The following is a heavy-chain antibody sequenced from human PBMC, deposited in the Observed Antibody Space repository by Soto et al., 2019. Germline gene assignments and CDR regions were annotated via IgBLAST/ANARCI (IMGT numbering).Heavy chain of an antibody. V-gene: IGHV3-48*01. D-gene: IGHD3-3*01. J-gene: IGHJ5*02. Sequence: GGSLRLSCAASGFTFSSYSMNWVRQAPGKGLEWVSYISSSSSTIYYADSVKGRFTISRDNAKNSLYLQMNSLRAEDTAVYYCAARLTYYDYWSGHHSPRFDPWGQGTLVTVSS. CDR3: AARLTYYDYWSGHHSPRFDP. CDR2: ISSSSSTI. CDR1: GFTFSSYS.